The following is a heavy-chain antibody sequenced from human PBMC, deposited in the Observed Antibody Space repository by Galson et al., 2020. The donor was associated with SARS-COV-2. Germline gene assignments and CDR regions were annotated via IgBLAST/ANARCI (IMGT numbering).Heavy chain of an antibody. J-gene: IGHJ4*02. CDR1: GYSISSGFY. Sequence: SETLSLTCSVSGYSISSGFYWGWIRQPPGKGLEWIGTFFHGGSTYHNPSLTSRVTISVDTSKNQFSLELTSVTAAGTAVYFCARDGYASGSFDYWGQGILVTVAS. D-gene: IGHD3-10*01. CDR3: ARDGYASGSFDY. V-gene: IGHV4-38-2*02. CDR2: FFHGGST.